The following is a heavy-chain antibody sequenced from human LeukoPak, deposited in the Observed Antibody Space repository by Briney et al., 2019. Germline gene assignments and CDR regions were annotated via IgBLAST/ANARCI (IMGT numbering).Heavy chain of an antibody. J-gene: IGHJ4*02. Sequence: PGGSLRLSCAASGFTFSSYSMNWVRQAPGKGLEWVGYITSKPQGGTTKYAASVADRITISRDDSKSIAYLELNSLQTEDSGVYYCTRGRCSACLIDYWGQGTLVTVSS. V-gene: IGHV3-49*04. CDR1: GFTFSSYS. CDR3: TRGRCSACLIDY. CDR2: ITSKPQGGTT. D-gene: IGHD3-16*01.